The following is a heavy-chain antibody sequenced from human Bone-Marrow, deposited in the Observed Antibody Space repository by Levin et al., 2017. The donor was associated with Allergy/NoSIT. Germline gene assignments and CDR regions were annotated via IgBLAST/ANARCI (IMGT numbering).Heavy chain of an antibody. CDR1: GFTVSRNY. CDR2: IYSGGDT. J-gene: IGHJ4*02. Sequence: GGSLRFSCAASGFTVSRNYMSWVRQAPGKGLEWVSLIYSGGDTQYADSVKGRFTISRDNSKNTLYLQMNSLRVDDTAAYYCARDGHGTATGTRWGQGTLVNVAS. CDR3: ARDGHGTATGTR. V-gene: IGHV3-66*01. D-gene: IGHD1-7*01.